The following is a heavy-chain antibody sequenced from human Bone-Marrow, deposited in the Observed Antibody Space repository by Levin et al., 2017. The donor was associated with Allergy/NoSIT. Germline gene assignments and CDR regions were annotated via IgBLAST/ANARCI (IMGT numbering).Heavy chain of an antibody. V-gene: IGHV3-11*01. CDR3: AGRKFYFDGSGYPIFEY. J-gene: IGHJ4*02. D-gene: IGHD3-22*01. CDR2: ISHTSVDI. CDR1: GFPFSDSY. Sequence: NAGGSLRLSCVGSGFPFSDSYMNWIRQTPEKGLEWLTYISHTSVDIYYADSVKGRFTISRDNAKNSVWLQMDNLRVEDTATYFCAGRKFYFDGSGYPIFEYWGQGSPVTVSS.